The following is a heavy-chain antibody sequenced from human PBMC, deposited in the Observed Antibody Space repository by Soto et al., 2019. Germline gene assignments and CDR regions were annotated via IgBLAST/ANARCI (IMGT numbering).Heavy chain of an antibody. D-gene: IGHD2-2*01. Sequence: PGGSLRLSCAASGFTFSSYGMHWVRQAPGKGLEWVAVISYDGSNKYYADSVKGRFTISRDNSKNTLYLQMNSLRAEDTAVYYCAKDRSGYCSSTSCSMVDYWGQGTLVTVSS. CDR3: AKDRSGYCSSTSCSMVDY. J-gene: IGHJ4*02. V-gene: IGHV3-30*18. CDR2: ISYDGSNK. CDR1: GFTFSSYG.